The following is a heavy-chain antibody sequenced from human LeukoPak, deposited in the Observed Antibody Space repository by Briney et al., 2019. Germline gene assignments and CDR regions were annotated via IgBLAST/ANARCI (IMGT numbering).Heavy chain of an antibody. CDR3: ARTLRYDSSGYYYYYGMDV. Sequence: GESLKISCKGPGYSFTSYWIGWVRQMPGKGLEWMGIIYPGDSDTRYSPSFQGQVTISADKSISTAYLQWSSLKASDTAMYYCARTLRYDSSGYYYYYGMDVWGQGTTVTVSS. J-gene: IGHJ6*02. D-gene: IGHD3-22*01. CDR2: IYPGDSDT. CDR1: GYSFTSYW. V-gene: IGHV5-51*01.